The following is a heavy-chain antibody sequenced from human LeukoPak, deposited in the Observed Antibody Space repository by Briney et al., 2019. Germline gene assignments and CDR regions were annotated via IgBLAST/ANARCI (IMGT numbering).Heavy chain of an antibody. CDR2: ISSSSSYI. D-gene: IGHD3-22*01. Sequence: GGSLRLSCAASGFTFSSYSMNWVRQAPGKGLEWVSSISSSSSYIYYADSVKGRFTVSRDNAKNSLYLQMNSLRAEDTAVYYFARDWPGHYYDSSGYYSGYFDYWGQGTLVTVSS. V-gene: IGHV3-21*01. CDR3: ARDWPGHYYDSSGYYSGYFDY. CDR1: GFTFSSYS. J-gene: IGHJ4*02.